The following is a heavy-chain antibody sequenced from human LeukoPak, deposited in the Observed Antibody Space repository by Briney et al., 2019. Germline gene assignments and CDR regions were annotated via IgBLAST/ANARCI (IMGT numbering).Heavy chain of an antibody. CDR2: INPNSGGT. CDR3: AREPNNRYCSSTSCYLDY. D-gene: IGHD2-2*01. Sequence: GAPVKVSCKASGYTFTGYYMHWVRQAPGQGLEWMGWINPNSGGTNYAQKFQGRVTMTRDTSISTAYMELSRLRSDDTAVYYCAREPNNRYCSSTSCYLDYWGQGTLVTVSS. V-gene: IGHV1-2*02. J-gene: IGHJ4*02. CDR1: GYTFTGYY.